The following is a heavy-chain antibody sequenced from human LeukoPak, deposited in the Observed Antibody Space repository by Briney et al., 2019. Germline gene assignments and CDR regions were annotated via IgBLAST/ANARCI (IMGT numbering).Heavy chain of an antibody. CDR2: ISGSGGST. V-gene: IGHV3-23*01. J-gene: IGHJ4*02. Sequence: GGSLRPSCAASGFTFSSYAMSWVRQAPGKGLEWVSAISGSGGSTYYADSVKGRFTISRDNSKNTLYLQMNSLRAEDTAVYYCAKEAYCSSTSCYYGPPDYWGQGTLVTVSS. CDR1: GFTFSSYA. CDR3: AKEAYCSSTSCYYGPPDY. D-gene: IGHD2-2*01.